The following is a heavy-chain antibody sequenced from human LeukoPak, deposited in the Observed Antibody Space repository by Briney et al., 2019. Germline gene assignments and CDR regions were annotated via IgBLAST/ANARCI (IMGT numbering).Heavy chain of an antibody. Sequence: GGSLRLSCAASGFTFSSYWMSWVRQAPGKGLEWVANINQDGSEKKYVDSVKGRFTISRDNAKNSLYLQMNSLRAEDTAVYYCTRHTELPDRLSGGRDYNWFDPWGQGTLVTVPS. J-gene: IGHJ5*02. D-gene: IGHD2-15*01. CDR2: INQDGSEK. V-gene: IGHV3-7*01. CDR3: TRHTELPDRLSGGRDYNWFDP. CDR1: GFTFSSYW.